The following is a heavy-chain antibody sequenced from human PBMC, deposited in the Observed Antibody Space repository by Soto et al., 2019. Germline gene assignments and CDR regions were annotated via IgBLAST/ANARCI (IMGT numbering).Heavy chain of an antibody. Sequence: ASVKVSFKASGYTFNKYGFNWVRQARGQGLEWMGRISAFNDYTNLAQKFQGRVTLTTDASTNTAYMELQILRSDDTAMYYCARGRGVVIPAGTPDAFDVWGQGTKVTVSS. D-gene: IGHD6-13*01. V-gene: IGHV1-18*01. CDR1: GYTFNKYG. CDR3: ARGRGVVIPAGTPDAFDV. CDR2: ISAFNDYT. J-gene: IGHJ3*01.